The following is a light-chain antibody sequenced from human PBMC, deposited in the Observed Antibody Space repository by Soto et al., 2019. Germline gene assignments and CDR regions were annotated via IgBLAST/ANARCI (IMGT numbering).Light chain of an antibody. V-gene: IGKV3-20*01. J-gene: IGKJ5*01. CDR3: QQYGSSPIT. CDR1: QGVSSY. CDR2: DAS. Sequence: ILFTQSPASLSSSPGDRVTLSCRASQGVSSYLAWYQQKPGQAPRLLIYDASSRATGIPDRFSGSGSGTDFTLTISRLEPEDFAAYYCQQYGSSPITFGQGTRLEI.